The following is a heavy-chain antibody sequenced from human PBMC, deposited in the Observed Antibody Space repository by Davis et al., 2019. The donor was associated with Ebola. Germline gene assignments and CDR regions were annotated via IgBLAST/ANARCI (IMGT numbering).Heavy chain of an antibody. CDR1: GYSFTSYG. Sequence: ASVKVSCKASGYSFTSYGLSWVRQAPGQGLEYMGWINVGNGNTKSSQKFQGRVTITRDTSASTVYMELSSLRSEDTAVYYCARDSRLGGMAVVPDFWGQGSLITVSS. CDR2: INVGNGNT. D-gene: IGHD2-21*01. CDR3: ARDSRLGGMAVVPDF. V-gene: IGHV1-3*01. J-gene: IGHJ4*02.